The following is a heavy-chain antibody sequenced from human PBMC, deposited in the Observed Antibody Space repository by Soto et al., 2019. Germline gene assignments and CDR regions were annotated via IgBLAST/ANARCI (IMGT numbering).Heavy chain of an antibody. Sequence: QVQLLQSGAEVKKPGSSVRVSCMTSGGTFTSYALNWVRQAPGQGPEWMGVIIPIFGTPIYAQKFQGRLTPTADVSTGTFYKELSILTSEDTAVYYSARGANYEASSYALVVWGPGTTVIVSS. J-gene: IGHJ6*02. CDR2: IIPIFGTP. CDR1: GGTFTSYA. V-gene: IGHV1-69*12. CDR3: ARGANYEASSYALVV. D-gene: IGHD1-7*01.